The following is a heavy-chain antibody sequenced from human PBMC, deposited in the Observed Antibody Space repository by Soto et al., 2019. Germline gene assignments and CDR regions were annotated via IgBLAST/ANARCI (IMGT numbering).Heavy chain of an antibody. Sequence: PGGSLGLSCAASGFTFSSYSMNWVRQAPGKGLEWVSSISGIRDYIRYADSVKGRFTISRDNAKNSLYLQMNSLRAEDTAVYYCARDGRYCSGGSCARLPEYFQHWGQGTLVTVSS. D-gene: IGHD2-15*01. CDR1: GFTFSSYS. CDR2: ISGIRDYI. V-gene: IGHV3-21*01. CDR3: ARDGRYCSGGSCARLPEYFQH. J-gene: IGHJ1*01.